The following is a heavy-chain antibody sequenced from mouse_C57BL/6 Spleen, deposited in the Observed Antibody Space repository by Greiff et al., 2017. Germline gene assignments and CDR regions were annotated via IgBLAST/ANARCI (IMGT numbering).Heavy chain of an antibody. V-gene: IGHV3-6*01. CDR3: ANYYGSSYSYYAMDY. CDR1: GYSITSGYY. Sequence: EVKVEESGPGLVKPSQSLSLTCSVTGYSITSGYYWNWIRQFPGNKLEWMGYISYDGSNNYNPSLKNRISITRDTSKNQFFLKLNSVTTEDTATYYCANYYGSSYSYYAMDYWGQGTSVTVSS. D-gene: IGHD1-1*01. CDR2: ISYDGSN. J-gene: IGHJ4*01.